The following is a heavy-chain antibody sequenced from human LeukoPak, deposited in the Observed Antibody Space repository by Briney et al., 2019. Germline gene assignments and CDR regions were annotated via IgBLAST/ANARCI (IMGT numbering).Heavy chain of an antibody. CDR1: GFTVSSNY. CDR3: AKSAYDSSGYSRQFDY. J-gene: IGHJ4*02. V-gene: IGHV3-23*01. CDR2: ISGSGGST. Sequence: GGSLRLSCAASGFTVSSNYMSWVRQAPGKGLEWVSAISGSGGSTYYADSVKGRFTISRDNSKNTLYLQMNSLRAEGTAVYYCAKSAYDSSGYSRQFDYWGQGTLVTVSS. D-gene: IGHD3-22*01.